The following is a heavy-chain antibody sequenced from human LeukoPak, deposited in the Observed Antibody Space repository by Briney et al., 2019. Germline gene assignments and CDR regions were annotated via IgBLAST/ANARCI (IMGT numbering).Heavy chain of an antibody. CDR3: ATYTRHCRDGTRYSIDY. CDR1: GDSIRSYH. J-gene: IGHJ4*02. Sequence: SEPLSLTCTVSGDSIRSYHWTWIRGPPGRGVEWIGYVYYDGSTQYNPSLKSRVTISLDTSNSQFSLKLNSVTAADTAIYYCATYTRHCRDGTRYSIDYWGQGTLVSVSS. D-gene: IGHD2-15*01. V-gene: IGHV4-59*08. CDR2: VYYDGST.